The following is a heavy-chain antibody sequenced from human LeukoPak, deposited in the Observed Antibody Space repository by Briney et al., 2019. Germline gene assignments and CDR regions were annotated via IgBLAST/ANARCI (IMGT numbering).Heavy chain of an antibody. J-gene: IGHJ3*02. V-gene: IGHV3-21*01. CDR1: GFTFNNYG. CDR2: ISSSSSYT. D-gene: IGHD3-10*01. Sequence: GGSLRLSCAGSGFTFNNYGMNWVRQAPGKGLEWVSFISSSSSYTYYADSVRGRFTISRDNARSSLNLNMNSLRAEDTAVYYCAREPFSMARESTRNAFDIWGQGTMVTVSS. CDR3: AREPFSMARESTRNAFDI.